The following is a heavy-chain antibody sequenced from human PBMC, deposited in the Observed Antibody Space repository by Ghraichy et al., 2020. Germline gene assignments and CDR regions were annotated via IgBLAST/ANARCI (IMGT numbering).Heavy chain of an antibody. V-gene: IGHV4-59*01. CDR2: IYYSGST. J-gene: IGHJ5*02. Sequence: SETLSLTCTVSGGSISSYYWSWIRQPPGKGLEWIGYIYYSGSTNYNPSLKSRVTISVDTSKNQFSLKLSSVTAADTAVYYCARYYCSSTSCYFIGYNWFDPWGQGTLVTVSS. CDR1: GGSISSYY. D-gene: IGHD2-2*01. CDR3: ARYYCSSTSCYFIGYNWFDP.